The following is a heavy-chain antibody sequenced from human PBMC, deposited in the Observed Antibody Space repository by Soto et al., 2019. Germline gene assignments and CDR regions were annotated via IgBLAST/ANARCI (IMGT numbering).Heavy chain of an antibody. J-gene: IGHJ6*02. CDR1: GGSISRSSYY. D-gene: IGHD3-3*01. CDR3: AMYYDFWSGYLNYGMDV. Sequence: SETLSLTCTVSGGSISRSSYYWGWIRQPPGKGLEWIGSIYYTGNTHYNPSLRSRVTISVDTSKNQFSLKLSSVTAADTAVYYCAMYYDFWSGYLNYGMDVWGQGTTVTVSS. V-gene: IGHV4-39*01. CDR2: IYYTGNT.